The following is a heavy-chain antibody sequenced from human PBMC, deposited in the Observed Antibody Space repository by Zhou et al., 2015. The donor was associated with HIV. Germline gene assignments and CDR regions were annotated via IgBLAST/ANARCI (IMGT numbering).Heavy chain of an antibody. CDR1: GYTFTSYG. CDR2: ISAYNGNT. Sequence: QVQLVQSGAEVKKPGASVKVSCKASGYTFTSYGISWVRQAPGQGLEWMGWISAYNGNTNYAQNLQGRVTMTTDTSTSTAYMELRSLRSDDTAVYYCARDRRYYDSSGYPLDYWGQGTLVTVSS. J-gene: IGHJ4*02. D-gene: IGHD3-22*01. V-gene: IGHV1-18*01. CDR3: ARDRRYYDSSGYPLDY.